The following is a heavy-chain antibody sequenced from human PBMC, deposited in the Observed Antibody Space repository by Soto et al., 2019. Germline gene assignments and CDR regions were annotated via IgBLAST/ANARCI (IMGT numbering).Heavy chain of an antibody. D-gene: IGHD3-16*02. CDR3: ARDQDYLYDYIWGSYRPGDY. CDR2: ISAYNGNT. V-gene: IGHV1-18*01. J-gene: IGHJ4*02. Sequence: ASVKVSCKASGYTFTSYGISWVRQAPGQGLEWMGWISAYNGNTNYAQKLQGRVTMTTDTSTSTAYMELRSLRSDDTAVYYCARDQDYLYDYIWGSYRPGDYWGQGTLVTVSS. CDR1: GYTFTSYG.